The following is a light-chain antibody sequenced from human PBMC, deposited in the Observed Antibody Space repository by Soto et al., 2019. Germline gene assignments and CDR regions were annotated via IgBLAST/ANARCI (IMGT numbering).Light chain of an antibody. CDR2: AAS. Sequence: DIQMTQSPSTLTASVGDRVTITCRASQSIDTWLAWYQQKPGKAPNLLIYAASSLQSGVPSRFSGSGSGTDFTLTISSLQPDDFATYYCQQYSVYWTFGQGTKVDI. V-gene: IGKV1-5*01. CDR1: QSIDTW. J-gene: IGKJ1*01. CDR3: QQYSVYWT.